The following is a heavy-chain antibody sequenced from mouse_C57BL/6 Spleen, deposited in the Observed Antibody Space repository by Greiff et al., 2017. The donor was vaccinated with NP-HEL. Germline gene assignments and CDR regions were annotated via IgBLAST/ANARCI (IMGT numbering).Heavy chain of an antibody. D-gene: IGHD2-4*01. CDR2: IDPETGGT. CDR3: TRNDYDGNFDY. CDR1: GYTFTDYE. J-gene: IGHJ2*01. V-gene: IGHV1-15*01. Sequence: QVQLKESGAELVRPGASVTLSCKASGYTFTDYEMHWVKQTPVHGLEWIGAIDPETGGTAYNQKFKGKAILTADKSSSTAYMELRSLTSEDSAVYYCTRNDYDGNFDYWGQGTTLTVSS.